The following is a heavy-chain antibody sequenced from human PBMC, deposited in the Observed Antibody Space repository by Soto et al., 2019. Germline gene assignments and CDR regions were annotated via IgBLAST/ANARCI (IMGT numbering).Heavy chain of an antibody. V-gene: IGHV1-18*01. CDR1: GYTFFTYD. J-gene: IGHJ5*02. D-gene: IGHD5-12*01. CDR2: ISTYSGDT. Sequence: QVHLVQSGVEVKTPGASVKVSCQASGYTFFTYDISWVRQAPGEGLEWMGWISTYSGDTKYAQKLQSRVTMTTATSTTTAYLELRSLRSDDTAVYYCARHHGPTTSENWFDPWGQGTLVTVSS. CDR3: ARHHGPTTSENWFDP.